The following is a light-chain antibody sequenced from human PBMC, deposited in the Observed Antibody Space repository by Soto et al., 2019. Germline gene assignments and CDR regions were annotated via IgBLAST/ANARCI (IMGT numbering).Light chain of an antibody. V-gene: IGLV2-14*01. J-gene: IGLJ2*01. CDR3: SAYANSNTWV. CDR2: EVI. CDR1: SSDIGGYNY. Sequence: QSALTQPASASGSPGQSVTISCTGTSSDIGGYNYVSWYQQYPGKAPKLMIYEVINRHSGISNRFSASKSGNTASLTVSGLQAEDEADYYCSAYANSNTWVFGGGTKLTVL.